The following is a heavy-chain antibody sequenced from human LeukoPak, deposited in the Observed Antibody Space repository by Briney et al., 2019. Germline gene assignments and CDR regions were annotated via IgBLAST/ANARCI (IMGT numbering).Heavy chain of an antibody. D-gene: IGHD2-2*01. CDR3: ARDGCTSCYYYYYYMDV. Sequence: PGRSLRLSCAASGFTFSSYAMHWVRQAPGKGLEWVAVISYDGSNKYYADSVKGRFTISRDNSKNTLYLQMNSLRAEDTAVYYCARDGCTSCYYYYYYMDVWGKETTVTVSS. J-gene: IGHJ6*03. V-gene: IGHV3-30-3*01. CDR1: GFTFSSYA. CDR2: ISYDGSNK.